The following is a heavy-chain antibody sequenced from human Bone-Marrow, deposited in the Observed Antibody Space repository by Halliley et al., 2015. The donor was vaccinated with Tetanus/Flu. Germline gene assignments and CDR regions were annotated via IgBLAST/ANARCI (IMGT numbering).Heavy chain of an antibody. CDR3: ARWGIIVPTDY. CDR1: GDSIDSAKW. D-gene: IGHD3-16*01. CDR2: IYFSGTT. V-gene: IGHV4-4*02. J-gene: IGHJ4*02. Sequence: TLSLTCTVLGDSIDSAKWWHWVRQSPRKGLEWIGEIYFSGTTNYNPSLKTRASISFDKSKNQFSLNLTSVPAADTALYYCARWGIIVPTDYWGQGTLVTVSS.